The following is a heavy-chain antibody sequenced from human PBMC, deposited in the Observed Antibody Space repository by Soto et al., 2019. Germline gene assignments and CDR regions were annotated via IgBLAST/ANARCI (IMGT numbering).Heavy chain of an antibody. J-gene: IGHJ2*01. CDR3: ARVGSYDSSGYYYVPVWYFDL. CDR1: GGSISSGGYY. CDR2: IYYSGST. Sequence: PSETLSLTCTVSGGSISSGGYYWSWIRQHPGKGLEWIGYIYYSGSTYYNPSLKSRVTISVDTSKNQFSLKLSSVTAADTAVYYCARVGSYDSSGYYYVPVWYFDLWGRGTLVTVSS. V-gene: IGHV4-31*03. D-gene: IGHD3-22*01.